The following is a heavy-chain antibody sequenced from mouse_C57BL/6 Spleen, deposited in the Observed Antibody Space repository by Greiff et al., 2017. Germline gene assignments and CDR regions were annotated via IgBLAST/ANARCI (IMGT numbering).Heavy chain of an antibody. CDR2: IYPRSGNT. CDR1: GYTFTSYG. V-gene: IGHV1-81*01. J-gene: IGHJ2*01. Sequence: VKLMESGAELARPGASVTLSCKASGYTFTSYGISWVKQRTGQGLEWIGEIYPRSGNTYYNEKFKGKATLTADKSSSTAYMELRSLTSEDSAVYFCARKGMVTTDYWGQGTTLTVSS. D-gene: IGHD2-2*01. CDR3: ARKGMVTTDY.